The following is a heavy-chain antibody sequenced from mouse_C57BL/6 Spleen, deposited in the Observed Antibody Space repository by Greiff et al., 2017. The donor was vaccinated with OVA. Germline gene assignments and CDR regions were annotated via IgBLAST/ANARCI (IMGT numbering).Heavy chain of an antibody. Sequence: EVKLQQSGPELVKPGASVKMSCKASGYTFTDYNMHWVKQSHGKSLEWIGYINPNNGGTSYNQKFKGKATLTVNKSSSTAYMELRSLTSEDSAVYYCARPYYSNYWFAYWGQGTLVTVSA. V-gene: IGHV1-22*01. CDR1: GYTFTDYN. CDR2: INPNNGGT. D-gene: IGHD2-5*01. J-gene: IGHJ3*01. CDR3: ARPYYSNYWFAY.